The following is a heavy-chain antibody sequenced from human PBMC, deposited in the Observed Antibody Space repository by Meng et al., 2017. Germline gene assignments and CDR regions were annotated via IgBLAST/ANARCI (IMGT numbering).Heavy chain of an antibody. CDR3: AGSSSGYYFDY. V-gene: IGHV3-30*01. Sequence: VQLVGSGGGVVQPGRSLRLSCAASGFTFSSYAMHWVRQAPGKGLEWVAVISYDGSNKYYADSVKGRFTISRDNSKNTLYLQMNSLRAEDTAVYYCAGSSSGYYFDYWGQGTLVTGSS. CDR2: ISYDGSNK. CDR1: GFTFSSYA. J-gene: IGHJ4*02. D-gene: IGHD3-22*01.